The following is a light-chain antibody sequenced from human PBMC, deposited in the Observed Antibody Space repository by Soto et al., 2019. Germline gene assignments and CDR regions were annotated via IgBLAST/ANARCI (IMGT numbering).Light chain of an antibody. Sequence: QSVLTQPASVSGSPGQSITISCTGTSSDVGGYNYVSWYQQHPGKAPKLMIYDVNTRPSGVSNRFSGSKSGNTASLTISGLQAEDEADYYCSSYTSSISFGGWTKLTVL. J-gene: IGLJ2*01. CDR2: DVN. CDR1: SSDVGGYNY. CDR3: SSYTSSIS. V-gene: IGLV2-14*01.